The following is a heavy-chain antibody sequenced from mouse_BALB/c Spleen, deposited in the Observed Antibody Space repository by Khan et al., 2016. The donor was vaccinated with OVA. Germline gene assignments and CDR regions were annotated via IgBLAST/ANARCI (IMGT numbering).Heavy chain of an antibody. V-gene: IGHV1S136*01. J-gene: IGHJ3*01. CDR2: IYPFNDAT. Sequence: VQLKQSGPEVVKPGASVKMSCKASGYTFTSYVMHWVKQKPGQGLEWIGYIYPFNDATKFNEKFNGKATLTSDKSSRTAYMELSNLTSEDSAVYYCDPVGSYYVSFVHWGQGTLVTVSA. D-gene: IGHD1-1*01. CDR1: GYTFTSYV. CDR3: DPVGSYYVSFVH.